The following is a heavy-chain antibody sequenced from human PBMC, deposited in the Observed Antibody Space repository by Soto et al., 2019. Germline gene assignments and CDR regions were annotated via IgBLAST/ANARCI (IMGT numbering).Heavy chain of an antibody. J-gene: IGHJ4*02. CDR3: ARDLAAADY. Sequence: QVHLVPSGAEVKKPGASVKVSCKASGYIFINYYIHWVRQAPGQGLEWIGIINPNGGSTNYAQKCGGRVTMGGDTSTSTVYMDLSSLRSDDTAVYYCARDLAAADYCGQGTLVTVSS. V-gene: IGHV1-46*01. D-gene: IGHD6-13*01. CDR1: GYIFINYY. CDR2: INPNGGST.